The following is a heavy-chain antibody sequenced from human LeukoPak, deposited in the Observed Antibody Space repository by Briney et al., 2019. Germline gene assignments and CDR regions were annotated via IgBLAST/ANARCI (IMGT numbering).Heavy chain of an antibody. V-gene: IGHV1-18*01. J-gene: IGHJ4*02. Sequence: ASVKVSCKASGYTFTSYGISWVRQAPGQGLEWMGWISAYNGNTNYAQKLQGRVTMTTDTSTSTAYMELRSLRSDDTAVYYCARDGRIRLGELSVNPFDYWGQGTPVTVSS. CDR2: ISAYNGNT. CDR1: GYTFTSYG. CDR3: ARDGRIRLGELSVNPFDY. D-gene: IGHD3-16*02.